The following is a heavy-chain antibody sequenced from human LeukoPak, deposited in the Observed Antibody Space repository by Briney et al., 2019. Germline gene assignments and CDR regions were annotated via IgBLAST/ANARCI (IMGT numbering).Heavy chain of an antibody. CDR3: VRDGDDYNFDY. CDR1: GLAFSNYW. V-gene: IGHV3-74*01. Sequence: GGSLGLSWAASGLAFSNYWMPWFRKPPGKGLVWVSRVKGDGSFTDYAGSVEGRFTISRANAKNTLYLQMCSLRVEDTAVYYCVRDGDDYNFDYWGQGSLVTVSS. CDR2: VKGDGSFT. J-gene: IGHJ4*02. D-gene: IGHD5-24*01.